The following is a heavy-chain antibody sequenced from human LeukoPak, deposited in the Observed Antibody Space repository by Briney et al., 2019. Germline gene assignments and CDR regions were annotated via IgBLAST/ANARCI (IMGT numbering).Heavy chain of an antibody. CDR1: GFTFSSYS. V-gene: IGHV3-21*01. CDR2: ISSSSSYI. CDR3: ARGFMYYYAFDI. D-gene: IGHD3-10*01. J-gene: IGHJ3*02. Sequence: GGSLRLSCAASGFTFSSYSMNWVRQAPGKGLEWVSSISSSSSYIYYADSVKGRFTISRDNAKNSLYLQMNSLRAEDTVVYYCARGFMYYYAFDIWGQGTMVTVSS.